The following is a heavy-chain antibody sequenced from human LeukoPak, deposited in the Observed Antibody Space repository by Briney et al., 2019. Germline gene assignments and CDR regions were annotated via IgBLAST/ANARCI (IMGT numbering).Heavy chain of an antibody. V-gene: IGHV3-23*01. CDR1: GFTFSNAW. CDR3: AKGAFEQWLVQVIPFDY. J-gene: IGHJ4*02. Sequence: GGSLRLSCAASGFTFSNAWMSWVRQAPGKGLEWVSAISGSSGGTSYAASVKGRFTISRDNSKNTLYLQMNSLRAEDTAVYYCAKGAFEQWLVQVIPFDYWGQGTLVTVSS. D-gene: IGHD6-19*01. CDR2: ISGSSGGT.